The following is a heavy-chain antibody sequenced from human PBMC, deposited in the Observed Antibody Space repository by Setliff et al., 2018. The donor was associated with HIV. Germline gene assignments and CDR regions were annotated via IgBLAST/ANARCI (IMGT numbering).Heavy chain of an antibody. J-gene: IGHJ4*02. V-gene: IGHV4-30-4*08. CDR1: GVSVTSGDYY. CDR2: IYHSGLT. D-gene: IGHD2-21*01. Sequence: SETLSLTCTVSGVSVTSGDYYWSWIRQPPGKGLEWIGNIYHSGLTFYNPSLESRLTISVDTSKNQFSLKMTSVTVADTAVYFCVRGATANAPIHYWGPGTLVTVSS. CDR3: VRGATANAPIHY.